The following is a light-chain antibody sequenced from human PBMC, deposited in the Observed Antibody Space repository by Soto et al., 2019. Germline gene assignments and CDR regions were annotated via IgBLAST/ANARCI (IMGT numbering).Light chain of an antibody. Sequence: EIVFTHSPVTLSLSPGERATLSCRASQTISNTFLAWYQQRPGQAPRLLIYGASGRAAGIPDRFSGSGSGTDFTLSISRLEPEDFAVYYCQQYGVSPTFGGGTKVDI. CDR3: QQYGVSPT. CDR2: GAS. J-gene: IGKJ4*01. V-gene: IGKV3-20*01. CDR1: QTISNTF.